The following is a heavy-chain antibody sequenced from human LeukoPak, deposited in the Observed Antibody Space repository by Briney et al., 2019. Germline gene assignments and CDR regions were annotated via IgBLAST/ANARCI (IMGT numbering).Heavy chain of an antibody. CDR3: ARGDDYYDSSGYDFDY. CDR2: IYYSGST. Sequence: PSDTLSLTCAVSGYSISSSNWWGWIRQPPGKGLEWIGYIYYSGSTNYNPSLKSRVTMSVDTSKNQFSLKLNSVTAADTAVYYCARGDDYYDSSGYDFDYWGQGIQATVSS. D-gene: IGHD3-22*01. J-gene: IGHJ4*02. V-gene: IGHV4-28*03. CDR1: GYSISSSNW.